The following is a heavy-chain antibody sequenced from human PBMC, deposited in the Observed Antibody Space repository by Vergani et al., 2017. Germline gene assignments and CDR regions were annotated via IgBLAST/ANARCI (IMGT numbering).Heavy chain of an antibody. J-gene: IGHJ4*02. D-gene: IGHD6-19*01. Sequence: QLQLQQSGPGLVKPSETLFLTCTVSADSISSGSYYWGWIRQPPGKSLEWIGSSYYSGLTYYNPSLKSRVPISVDTSKNQFSQKVNSVTAADTAVYFYARQSPGSGWSPGDFDDWDQGLMVSVSS. CDR1: ADSISSGSYY. CDR2: SYYSGLT. CDR3: ARQSPGSGWSPGDFDD. V-gene: IGHV4-39*01.